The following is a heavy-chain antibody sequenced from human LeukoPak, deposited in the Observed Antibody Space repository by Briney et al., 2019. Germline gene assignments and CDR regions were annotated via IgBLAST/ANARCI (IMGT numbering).Heavy chain of an antibody. CDR3: AKVRSRYCSSTSCYKFAFDI. D-gene: IGHD2-2*02. J-gene: IGHJ3*02. CDR2: ISSSSSTI. CDR1: GFTFSSYS. Sequence: GGSLRLSCAASGFTFSSYSMNWVRQAPGKGLEWVSYISSSSSTIYYADSVKGRFTISRDNAKNSLYLQMNSLRAEDTAVYYCAKVRSRYCSSTSCYKFAFDIWGQGTMVTVSS. V-gene: IGHV3-48*01.